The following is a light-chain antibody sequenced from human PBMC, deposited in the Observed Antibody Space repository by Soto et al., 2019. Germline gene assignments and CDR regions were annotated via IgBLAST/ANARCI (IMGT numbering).Light chain of an antibody. CDR3: QSLDSSLSGWV. Sequence: QSALTQPPSVSGAPGQRVTVSCIGNSSNIGAGYPVHWYQQTPGKAPKLLIYGNTNRPSGVPDRFSGSNSGTSASLAITGLQAEDEADYYCQSLDSSLSGWVFGGGTKVTVL. V-gene: IGLV1-40*01. CDR2: GNT. CDR1: SSNIGAGYP. J-gene: IGLJ3*02.